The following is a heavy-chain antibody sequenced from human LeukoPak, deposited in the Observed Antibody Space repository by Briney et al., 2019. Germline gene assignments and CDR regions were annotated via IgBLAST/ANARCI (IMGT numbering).Heavy chain of an antibody. Sequence: ASVKVSCKVSGYTLTELSMHWVRQAPGKGLEWMGGFDPEDGETIYAQKFQGRVTMTEDTSTDTAYMELSSLRSEDTAVYYCATGYITMVRGNMDVWGQGTLVTVSS. CDR1: GYTLTELS. J-gene: IGHJ4*02. CDR2: FDPEDGET. V-gene: IGHV1-24*01. CDR3: ATGYITMVRGNMDV. D-gene: IGHD3-10*01.